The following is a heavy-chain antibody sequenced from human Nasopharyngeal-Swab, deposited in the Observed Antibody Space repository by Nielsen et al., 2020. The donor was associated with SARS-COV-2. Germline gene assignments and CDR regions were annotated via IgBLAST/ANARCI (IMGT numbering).Heavy chain of an antibody. D-gene: IGHD5-24*01. Sequence: GESLKISCAASGFTFSSYGMHWVRQAPGKGLWWVAVIWYDGSNKYYADSVKGRFTISSDNSNNTLYLQMNSLRAEDTAVYYCARDFQFGVEMAKGGYWGQGTLVTVSS. J-gene: IGHJ4*02. V-gene: IGHV3-33*01. CDR2: IWYDGSNK. CDR3: ARDFQFGVEMAKGGY. CDR1: GFTFSSYG.